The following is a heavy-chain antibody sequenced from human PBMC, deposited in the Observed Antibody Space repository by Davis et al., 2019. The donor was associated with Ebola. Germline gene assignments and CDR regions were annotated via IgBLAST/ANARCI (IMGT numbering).Heavy chain of an antibody. CDR3: ARQGLRRDGYNYHLADY. J-gene: IGHJ4*02. D-gene: IGHD5-24*01. CDR2: IYYSGST. Sequence: SETLSLTCTVSGGSISSYYWSWIRQPPGKGLEWIGSIYYSGSTNYNPSLKSRVTISVDTSKNQFSLKLSSVTAADTAVYYCARQGLRRDGYNYHLADYWGQGTLVTVSS. CDR1: GGSISSYY. V-gene: IGHV4-59*08.